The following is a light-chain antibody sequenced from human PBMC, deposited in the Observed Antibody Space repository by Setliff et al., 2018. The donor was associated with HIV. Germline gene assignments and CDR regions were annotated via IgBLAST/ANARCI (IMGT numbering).Light chain of an antibody. V-gene: IGLV2-11*01. CDR1: TSNVGGYKY. CDR3: CSYTGRYTWV. CDR2: DVA. Sequence: QSALTQPPSVSGSPGQSVNISCTGTTSNVGGYKYVSWYQQHPGKPPKVVIYDVAERPSGVPDRFSASKSGNTASLTISGLQADDEADYFCCSYTGRYTWVFGGGTKVTVL. J-gene: IGLJ3*02.